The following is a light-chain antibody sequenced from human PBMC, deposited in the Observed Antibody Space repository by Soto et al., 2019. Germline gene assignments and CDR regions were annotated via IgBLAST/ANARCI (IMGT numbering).Light chain of an antibody. J-gene: IGLJ1*01. CDR1: SSDVGGYNH. CDR2: NVN. V-gene: IGLV2-14*01. Sequence: QSVLTQSASVSGSPGQSITISCTGTSSDVGGYNHVSWYQQHPGEVPKLIIFNVNDRPSGVSNRFSGSKSGNTASLTISGLQAEDEADYYCSSFTSSTTYVFGTGTKVTVL. CDR3: SSFTSSTTYV.